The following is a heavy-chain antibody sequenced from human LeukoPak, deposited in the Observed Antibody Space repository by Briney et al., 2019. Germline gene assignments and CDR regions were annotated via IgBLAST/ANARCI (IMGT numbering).Heavy chain of an antibody. Sequence: SETLSLTCAVYGGSFSGYYWSWIRQPPGKGLEWIGEINHSGSTNYNPSLKSRVTISVDTSKNQFPLKLSSVTAADTAVYYCARRDFWSGYYPYYFDYWGQGTLVTVSS. CDR2: INHSGST. V-gene: IGHV4-34*01. CDR3: ARRDFWSGYYPYYFDY. J-gene: IGHJ4*02. CDR1: GGSFSGYY. D-gene: IGHD3-3*01.